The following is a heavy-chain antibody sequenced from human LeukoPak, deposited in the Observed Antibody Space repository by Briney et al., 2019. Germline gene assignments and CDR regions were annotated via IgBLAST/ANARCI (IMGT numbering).Heavy chain of an antibody. Sequence: SETLSLTCAVSDDSFSSHYWTWTRQPPGKGLEWIGYISYIGTTNYNPSLKSRVTISIDTSKNQFSLKLSSVTAADTAVYYCARDLVTVTKGFDFWGQGTMVSVSS. CDR3: ARDLVTVTKGFDF. CDR1: DDSFSSHY. V-gene: IGHV4-59*11. CDR2: ISYIGTT. J-gene: IGHJ3*01. D-gene: IGHD4-17*01.